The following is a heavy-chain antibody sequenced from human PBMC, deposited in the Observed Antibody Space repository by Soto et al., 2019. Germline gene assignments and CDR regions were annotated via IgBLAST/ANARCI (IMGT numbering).Heavy chain of an antibody. J-gene: IGHJ4*02. CDR1: GLPFSSHY. CDR3: ARETWWRLDY. CDR2: INPDGRDE. V-gene: IGHV3-7*04. D-gene: IGHD2-15*01. Sequence: EVQLVESGGGLVQPGGSLRLSCAASGLPFSSHYISWIRQAPGRGLEWVAKINPDGRDEQYADSVRGRFTVSRDNTKNLVFMQMKGLRVEDTAMYYCARETWWRLDYWGQGNLVIVSS.